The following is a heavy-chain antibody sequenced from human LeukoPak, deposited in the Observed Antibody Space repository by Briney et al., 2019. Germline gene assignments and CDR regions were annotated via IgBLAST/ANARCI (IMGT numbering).Heavy chain of an antibody. CDR3: AKDDYYGSGSYYFDY. CDR2: ISWNSGSI. D-gene: IGHD3-10*01. CDR1: GFTFSNYA. V-gene: IGHV3-9*01. J-gene: IGHJ4*02. Sequence: GGSLRLSCAASGFTFSNYALHWVRQAPGKGLEWVSGISWNSGSIGYADSVKGRFTISRDNAKNSLYLQMNSLRAEDTALYYCAKDDYYGSGSYYFDYWGQGTLVTVSS.